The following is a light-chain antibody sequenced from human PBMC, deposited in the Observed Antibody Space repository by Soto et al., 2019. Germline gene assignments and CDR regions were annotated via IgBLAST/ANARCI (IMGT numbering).Light chain of an antibody. CDR1: SSDVGGYNY. CDR2: DVS. J-gene: IGLJ2*01. V-gene: IGLV2-11*01. CDR3: CSYAGSYTWV. Sequence: QSVLTQPRSVSGSPGQSVTISCTGTSSDVGGYNYVSWYQHHPGKAPKLMIYDVSKRPSGVPDRFSGSKSGNTASLNIFVLQAEDAADYYCCSYAGSYTWVFGGGTKLTVL.